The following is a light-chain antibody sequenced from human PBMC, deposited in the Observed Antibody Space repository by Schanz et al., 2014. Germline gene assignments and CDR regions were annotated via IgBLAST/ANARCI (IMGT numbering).Light chain of an antibody. CDR2: DVS. CDR1: SSDVGGYNF. J-gene: IGLJ3*02. Sequence: QSVLTQPPSASGSPGQSVTISCTGTSSDVGGYNFVSWCQQHPGKAPKLMIYDVSNRPSGVSNRFSGSKSGNTASLTISGLQAEDEADYYCTSYTSSSTLVFGGGTKLTVL. V-gene: IGLV2-14*01. CDR3: TSYTSSSTLV.